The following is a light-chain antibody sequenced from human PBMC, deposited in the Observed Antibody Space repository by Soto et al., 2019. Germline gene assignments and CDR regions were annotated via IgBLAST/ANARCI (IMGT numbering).Light chain of an antibody. V-gene: IGKV3-20*01. CDR1: QSVSNDY. J-gene: IGKJ2*01. CDR3: QQYGGAPYT. CDR2: GAF. Sequence: EIVLTQSPGTLSLSPGERATLSCRASQSVSNDYLAWYQQKPGQAPSLLIYGAFHRATGIPDRFSGTGSGTDFTLTIRRLEHEDFAVYYCQQYGGAPYTFGQGTKLDIK.